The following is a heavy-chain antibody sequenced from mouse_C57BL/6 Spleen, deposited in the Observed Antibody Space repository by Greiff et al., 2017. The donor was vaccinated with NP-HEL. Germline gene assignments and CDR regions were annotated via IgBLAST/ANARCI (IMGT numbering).Heavy chain of an antibody. V-gene: IGHV1-55*01. CDR1: GYTFTSYW. J-gene: IGHJ2*01. CDR3: ARFNWDVGYFDY. D-gene: IGHD4-1*01. CDR2: IYPGSGST. Sequence: QVQLQQPGAELVKPGASVKMSCKASGYTFTSYWITWVKQRPGQGLEWIGDIYPGSGSTNYNEKFKSKATLTVDTSSSTAYMQLSSLTSEDSAVYYCARFNWDVGYFDYWGQGTTLTVSS.